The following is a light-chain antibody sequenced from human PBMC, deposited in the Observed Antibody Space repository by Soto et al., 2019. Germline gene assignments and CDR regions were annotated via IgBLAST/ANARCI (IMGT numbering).Light chain of an antibody. CDR3: QQANSVPYT. Sequence: DIQMTQSPSSVSASVGDRVTITCRASQDISNWLVWYQQKPGKAPKLLIYATSRLESGVPSRFRGSRSGTDFTLTISSLQPEDFATYYCQQANSVPYTFGQGTRLEI. J-gene: IGKJ2*01. CDR2: ATS. CDR1: QDISNW. V-gene: IGKV1-12*01.